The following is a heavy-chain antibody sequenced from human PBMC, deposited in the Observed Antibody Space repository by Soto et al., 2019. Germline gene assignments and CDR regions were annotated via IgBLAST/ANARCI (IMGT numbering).Heavy chain of an antibody. CDR3: ARDSPSYDILTGYHPNWFDP. Sequence: SQTLSLTCTVSGDSISSYSWGWIRQPPGKGLEWIGYIYYSGSTKYNPSLKSRVTISEDTSKNQFSLKLSFVTAADTAVYFCARDSPSYDILTGYHPNWFDPWGQGTLVTVSS. J-gene: IGHJ5*02. CDR1: GDSISSYS. CDR2: IYYSGST. V-gene: IGHV4-59*01. D-gene: IGHD3-9*01.